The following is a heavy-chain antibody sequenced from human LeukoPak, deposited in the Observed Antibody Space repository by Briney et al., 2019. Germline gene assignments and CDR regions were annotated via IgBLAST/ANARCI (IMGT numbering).Heavy chain of an antibody. CDR1: GGTFSSYA. Sequence: SVKVSCKASGGTFSSYAISWVRQAPGQGLEWMGRIIPIFGTANYAQKFQGRVTITTDESTSTAYLELSSLRSEDTAVYYCARSTVIGPDPYYFDYWGQGTLVTVSS. CDR3: ARSTVIGPDPYYFDY. CDR2: IIPIFGTA. V-gene: IGHV1-69*05. J-gene: IGHJ4*02. D-gene: IGHD4-17*01.